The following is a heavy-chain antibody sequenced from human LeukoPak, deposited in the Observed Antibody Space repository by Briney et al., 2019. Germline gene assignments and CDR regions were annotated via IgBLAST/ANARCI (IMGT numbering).Heavy chain of an antibody. CDR3: ATGRAYYDFWSGYYNWFDP. CDR2: IKSDGSST. D-gene: IGHD3-3*01. V-gene: IGHV3-74*01. J-gene: IGHJ5*02. Sequence: GGSLRLSCAASGLTFSSYWMHWVRQAPGKGLVWVARIKSDGSSTRYADSVKGRFTISRDNAKNTLYLQMNSLRAEDTAVYYCATGRAYYDFWSGYYNWFDPWGQGTLVTVSS. CDR1: GLTFSSYW.